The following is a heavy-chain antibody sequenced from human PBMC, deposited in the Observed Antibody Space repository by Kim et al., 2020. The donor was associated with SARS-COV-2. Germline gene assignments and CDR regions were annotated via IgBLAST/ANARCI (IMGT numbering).Heavy chain of an antibody. D-gene: IGHD6-19*01. J-gene: IGHJ4*02. Sequence: SESLSLTCVVSGDSISRGYWWTWVRQPPRKGLEWIGEIHRSGSTTYNPSLKSRVTFSMDWSKNQFSLNVASVTAADTAVYYCAVSTGWYRLDYWGQGTLVTVSS. CDR3: AVSTGWYRLDY. V-gene: IGHV4-4*02. CDR1: GDSISRGYW. CDR2: IHRSGST.